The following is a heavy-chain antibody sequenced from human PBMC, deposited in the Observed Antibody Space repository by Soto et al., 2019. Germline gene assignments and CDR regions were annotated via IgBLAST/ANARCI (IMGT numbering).Heavy chain of an antibody. V-gene: IGHV3-21*01. Sequence: GGSLRLSCTVSGFAFNNYGINWVRQAPGKGLEWVSSISKSDYTYYSDSVKGRFTISRDNAENSVSLQMNTLRVEDTAVYYCAREDSIIIPAVSDFWGQGTLVTVSS. CDR3: AREDSIIIPAVSDF. D-gene: IGHD2-2*01. J-gene: IGHJ4*02. CDR2: ISKSDYT. CDR1: GFAFNNYG.